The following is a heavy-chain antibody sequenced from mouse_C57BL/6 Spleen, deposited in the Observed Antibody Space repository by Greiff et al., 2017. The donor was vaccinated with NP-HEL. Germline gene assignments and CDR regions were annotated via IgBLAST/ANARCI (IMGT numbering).Heavy chain of an antibody. CDR3: ARDQGTTYFDV. CDR2: INYDGSST. J-gene: IGHJ1*03. D-gene: IGHD2-12*01. V-gene: IGHV5-16*01. CDR1: GFTFSDYY. Sequence: EVMLVESGGGLVQPGSSMKLSCTASGFTFSDYYMAWVRQVPEKGLEWVANINYDGSSTYYLDSLKSRFIISRDNAKNILYLQMSSLKSEDTATYYGARDQGTTYFDVWGTGTTVTVSS.